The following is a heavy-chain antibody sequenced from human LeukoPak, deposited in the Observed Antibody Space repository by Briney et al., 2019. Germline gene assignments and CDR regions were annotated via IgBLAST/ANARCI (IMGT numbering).Heavy chain of an antibody. CDR2: ISYDGSNK. CDR1: GFTFSSYA. D-gene: IGHD6-25*01. V-gene: IGHV3-30*04. Sequence: GGSLRLSCAASGFTFSSYAMHWVRQAPGKGLEWVAVISYDGSNKYYADSVKGRFTISRDNSKNTLYLQMNSLRAEDTAVYYCARSGRAGGYGDTIRKTQRAFDIWGQGTMVTVSS. CDR3: ARSGRAGGYGDTIRKTQRAFDI. J-gene: IGHJ3*02.